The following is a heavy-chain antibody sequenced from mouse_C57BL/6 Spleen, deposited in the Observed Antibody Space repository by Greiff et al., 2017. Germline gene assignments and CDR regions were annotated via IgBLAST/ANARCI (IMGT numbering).Heavy chain of an antibody. Sequence: VQLQQPGTELVKPGASVKLSCKASGYTFTSYWMHWVKQRPGQGLEWIGKIDPSNGGTNYNEKFKSKATLTVDTSSSTAYMQLSSLTSDDSAVYYCARGYYSNYGCYAMDYWGQGTSVTFST. D-gene: IGHD2-5*01. CDR1: GYTFTSYW. V-gene: IGHV1-53*01. CDR2: IDPSNGGT. J-gene: IGHJ4*01. CDR3: ARGYYSNYGCYAMDY.